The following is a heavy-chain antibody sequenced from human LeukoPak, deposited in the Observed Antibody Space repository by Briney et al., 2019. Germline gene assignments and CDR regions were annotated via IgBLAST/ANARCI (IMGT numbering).Heavy chain of an antibody. J-gene: IGHJ5*02. D-gene: IGHD2-8*01. CDR1: GVSFSGYY. CDR3: ARIRCGHSNGICYNH. Sequence: SETLSLTCAVHGVSFSGYYWSWIRQPPGKRLEWIGEINHSGGTKYNPSLKDRVTISVDTRENQFSLHLTSVTAADTAVYYCARIRCGHSNGICYNHWGQGTLVTVSS. V-gene: IGHV4-34*01. CDR2: INHSGGT.